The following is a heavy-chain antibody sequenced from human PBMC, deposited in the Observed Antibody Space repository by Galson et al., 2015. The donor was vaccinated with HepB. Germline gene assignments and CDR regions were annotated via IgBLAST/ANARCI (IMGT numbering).Heavy chain of an antibody. V-gene: IGHV3-30*18. J-gene: IGHJ6*02. CDR2: ISYDGSNK. D-gene: IGHD6-13*01. CDR3: AKVGQLVLYYYYGMDV. CDR1: GFTFSSYG. Sequence: SLRLSCAASGFTFSSYGMHWVRQAPGKGLEWVAVISYDGSNKYYADSVKGRFTIPRDNSKNTLYLQMNSLRAEDTAVYYCAKVGQLVLYYYYGMDVWGQGTTVTVSS.